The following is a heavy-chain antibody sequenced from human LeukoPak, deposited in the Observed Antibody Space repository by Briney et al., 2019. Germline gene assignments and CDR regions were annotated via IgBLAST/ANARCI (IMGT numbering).Heavy chain of an antibody. D-gene: IGHD6-13*01. Sequence: SETLSLTCAVYGGSFSGYYWSWIRQPPGKGLEWIGEINHSGSTNYNPSLKSRVTISVDTSKNQSSLKLSSVTAADTAVYYCARVTSSSWVHYYYGMDVWGQGTTVTVSS. CDR3: ARVTSSSWVHYYYGMDV. J-gene: IGHJ6*02. CDR2: INHSGST. CDR1: GGSFSGYY. V-gene: IGHV4-34*01.